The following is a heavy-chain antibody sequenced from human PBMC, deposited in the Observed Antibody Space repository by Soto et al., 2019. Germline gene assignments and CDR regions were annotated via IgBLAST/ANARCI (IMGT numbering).Heavy chain of an antibody. CDR3: VRYEYDSSGHDDEH. CDR1: GYSINRRYY. D-gene: IGHD3-22*01. CDR2: IYHRWAS. V-gene: IGHV4-38-2*02. J-gene: IGHJ4*02. Sequence: SLTLWLTCSVSGYSINRRYYWGWIRQAPGKGLEWIGRIYHRWASYYTPSLKTRATISMETHNTKFKLRLTSVTVADTAIYYCVRYEYDSSGHDDEHGGQG.